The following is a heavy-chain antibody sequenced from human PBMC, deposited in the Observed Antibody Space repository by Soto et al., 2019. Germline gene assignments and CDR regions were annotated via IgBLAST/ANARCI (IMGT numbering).Heavy chain of an antibody. CDR3: ARISRRDGCVDY. CDR1: GFSLSNARMG. CDR2: IFSNDEK. D-gene: IGHD6-19*01. J-gene: IGHJ4*02. V-gene: IGHV2-26*01. Sequence: QVTLKESGPVLVEPTETLTLTCTVSGFSLSNARMGVSWIRQPPGKALEWLAHIFSNDEKSYSTSLKSRLTISKDTSKSQVVLTMTNLEPVDTATYYCARISRRDGCVDYWGQGTLVTVSS.